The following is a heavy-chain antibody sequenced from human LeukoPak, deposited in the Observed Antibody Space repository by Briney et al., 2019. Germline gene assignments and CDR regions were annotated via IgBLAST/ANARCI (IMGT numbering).Heavy chain of an antibody. CDR1: GFPLSDYY. D-gene: IGHD3-10*01. CDR2: ISSSGDTI. J-gene: IGHJ4*02. CDR3: ARVVHYGSGPAVG. V-gene: IGHV3-11*01. Sequence: GGSLRLSCAASGFPLSDYYMSWIRQAPGKGLEWVSYISSSGDTIYYADSVKGRFTISRDNAKNSVHLQMNSLRAEDTAVYYCARVVHYGSGPAVGWGQGTLVTVSS.